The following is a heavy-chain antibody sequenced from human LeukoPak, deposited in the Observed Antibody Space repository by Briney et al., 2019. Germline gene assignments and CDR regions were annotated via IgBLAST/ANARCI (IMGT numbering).Heavy chain of an antibody. CDR1: GASISNYY. D-gene: IGHD7-27*01. J-gene: IGHJ4*02. CDR3: AGATWGSGYFDY. V-gene: IGHV4-4*07. CDR2: LYTSGSI. Sequence: PSETLSLTCTVSGASISNYYSSWIRQPAGKGLEWIGRLYTSGSINFNPSLKSRITMSVDTSKNQFSLRLSSVTAADTAVYYCAGATWGSGYFDYWGQGTLVTVSS.